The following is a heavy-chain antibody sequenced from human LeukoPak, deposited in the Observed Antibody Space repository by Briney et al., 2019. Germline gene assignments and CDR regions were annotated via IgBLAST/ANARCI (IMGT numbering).Heavy chain of an antibody. V-gene: IGHV4-61*02. CDR3: AREMAVYYFDY. D-gene: IGHD5-24*01. Sequence: SETLSLTCTVSGGSISSGSYYWSWLRQPAGKGLEWIGRIYASGSTNYNPSLKSRVTISVDTSKNQFSLKLSSVTAADTAVYYCAREMAVYYFDYWGQGTLVTVSS. CDR1: GGSISSGSYY. CDR2: IYASGST. J-gene: IGHJ4*02.